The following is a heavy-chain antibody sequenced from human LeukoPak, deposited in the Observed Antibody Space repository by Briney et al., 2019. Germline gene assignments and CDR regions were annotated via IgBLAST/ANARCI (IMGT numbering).Heavy chain of an antibody. CDR3: ARHWEGVESDAFDI. CDR1: GFTFGIYW. D-gene: IGHD1-26*01. CDR2: IKKDGSEK. J-gene: IGHJ3*02. Sequence: GGSLRPSCAASGFTFGIYWMSWVRQAPGKGLEWVANIKKDGSEKYYVDSVKGRFTISRDNARNSLYLQMNSLRADDTALYYCARHWEGVESDAFDIWGQGTMVTVSS. V-gene: IGHV3-7*04.